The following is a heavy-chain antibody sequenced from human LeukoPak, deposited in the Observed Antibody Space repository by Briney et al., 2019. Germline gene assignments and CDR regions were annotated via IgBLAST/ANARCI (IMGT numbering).Heavy chain of an antibody. V-gene: IGHV4-59*01. CDR1: GGSISSYY. D-gene: IGHD2-2*01. J-gene: IGHJ5*02. CDR2: IYYSGST. CDR3: ASHYCSSTSCPNNWFDP. Sequence: SETLSLTCTVSGGSISSYYWSWIRQPPGKGLEWIGYIYYSGSTNYNPSLKSRVTISVDTSKNQSSLKLSSVTAADTAVYYCASHYCSSTSCPNNWFDPWGQGTLVTVSS.